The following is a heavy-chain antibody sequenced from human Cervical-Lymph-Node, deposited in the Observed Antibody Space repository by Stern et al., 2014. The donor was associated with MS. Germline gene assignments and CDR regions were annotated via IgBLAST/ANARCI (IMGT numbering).Heavy chain of an antibody. J-gene: IGHJ6*02. CDR3: TTRAGGYGAYELYFSHGMDV. Sequence: QVQLVESGAEVKKPGASVKVSCKVSGYTLTDLPIHWVRQTPGKGLEWMGNFDSEDGETIYAQKFQGRFTMTEDASTDTAYMELSSLRSDDTAVYYCTTRAGGYGAYELYFSHGMDVWGQGTTVTVTS. CDR1: GYTLTDLP. CDR2: FDSEDGET. D-gene: IGHD5-12*01. V-gene: IGHV1-24*01.